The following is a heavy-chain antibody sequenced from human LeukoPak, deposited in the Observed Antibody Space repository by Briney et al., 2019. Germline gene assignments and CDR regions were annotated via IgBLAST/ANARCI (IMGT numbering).Heavy chain of an antibody. CDR1: GLSFSSSE. D-gene: IGHD4-17*01. J-gene: IGHJ4*02. V-gene: IGHV3-48*03. Sequence: GGSLRLSCAASGLSFSSSEMNWVRQAPGKGLEWVSYISPSGSIIFYADSVKGRFTISRDNAKNSMYLQMSSLRSEDTAVYYCARDLDDYGDYRPGYFDSWGQGTLVTVSS. CDR2: ISPSGSII. CDR3: ARDLDDYGDYRPGYFDS.